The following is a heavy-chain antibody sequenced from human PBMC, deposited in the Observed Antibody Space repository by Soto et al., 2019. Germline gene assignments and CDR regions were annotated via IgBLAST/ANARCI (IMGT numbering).Heavy chain of an antibody. V-gene: IGHV1-2*04. D-gene: IGHD3-10*01. CDR1: GYNFIDYY. CDR2: INPNSGGT. CDR3: ARVWGHFYGSAGFPSSRPFVP. Sequence: QVQLVQSGAEVKKPGASVKVSCKASGYNFIDYYIQWVRQAPGQGLEWMGWINPNSGGTYYAQKFQDWVSMTMDTSLNTVYVELSSLKSCATAVFYCARVWGHFYGSAGFPSSRPFVPWGRGTRVSVSS. J-gene: IGHJ5*02.